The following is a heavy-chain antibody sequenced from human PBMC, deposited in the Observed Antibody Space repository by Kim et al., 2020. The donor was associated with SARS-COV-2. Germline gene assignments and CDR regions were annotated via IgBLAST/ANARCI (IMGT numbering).Heavy chain of an antibody. CDR3: TTDQLWWWQFYFDY. D-gene: IGHD2-21*01. V-gene: IGHV3-15*01. Sequence: GGSLRLSCAASGFTFSNAWMSWVRQAPGKGLEWVGRIKSKTDGGTTDYAAPVKGRFTISRDDSKNTLYLQMNSLKTEDTAVYYCTTDQLWWWQFYFDYWGQGTLVTVSS. J-gene: IGHJ4*02. CDR1: GFTFSNAW. CDR2: IKSKTDGGTT.